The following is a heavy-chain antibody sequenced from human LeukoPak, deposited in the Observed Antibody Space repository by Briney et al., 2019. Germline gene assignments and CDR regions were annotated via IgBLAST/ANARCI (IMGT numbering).Heavy chain of an antibody. D-gene: IGHD3-16*02. CDR2: IYYSANTYNSGKT. J-gene: IGHJ5*02. CDR1: GFTFSSYS. V-gene: IGHV4-59*12. Sequence: GSLRLSCAASGFTFSSYSMNWVRQPPGKGLEWIGSIYYSANTYNSGKTYYDPSLKSRITISVDTSKNQFSLNLTSVTAADTAVYYCARESYYDYVWGSYRDNWFDPWGQGTLVTVSS. CDR3: ARESYYDYVWGSYRDNWFDP.